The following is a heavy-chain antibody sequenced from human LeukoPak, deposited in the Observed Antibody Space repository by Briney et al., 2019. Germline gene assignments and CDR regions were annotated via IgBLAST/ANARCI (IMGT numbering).Heavy chain of an antibody. D-gene: IGHD1-14*01. J-gene: IGHJ6*02. Sequence: GGSLRLSCAASGFTFSSYWMSWVRQAPGKGLEWVANIKQDGSEKHYVDSVKGRFTISRDNAKNSLYLQMNSLRAEDTAVYYCARGTRYYYYYYGMDVWGQGTTVTVSS. CDR3: ARGTRYYYYYYGMDV. CDR1: GFTFSSYW. CDR2: IKQDGSEK. V-gene: IGHV3-7*01.